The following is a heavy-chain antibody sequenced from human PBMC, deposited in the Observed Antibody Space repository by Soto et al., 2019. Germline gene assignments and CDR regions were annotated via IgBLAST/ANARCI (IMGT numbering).Heavy chain of an antibody. Sequence: QVQLVQSGAEVRKPGSSVRVSCKASGGSFNRHTISWVRQAPGQGLEWMGGIIPIFGTANHAQKFQGRVTIIADESTSTVYMELSSLRSEDTAVYYCARVGSAVAGTRSDYWGQGTLVTVSS. J-gene: IGHJ4*02. CDR1: GGSFNRHT. CDR2: IIPIFGTA. D-gene: IGHD6-19*01. V-gene: IGHV1-69*01. CDR3: ARVGSAVAGTRSDY.